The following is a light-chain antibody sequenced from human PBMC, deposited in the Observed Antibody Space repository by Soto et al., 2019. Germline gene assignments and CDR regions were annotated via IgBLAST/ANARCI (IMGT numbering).Light chain of an antibody. V-gene: IGLV2-14*01. Sequence: QSALTQPASVSGSPGQSIAVSCTGTSSDVGAYNYVSWYQQHPGKAPKLMIYDVSNRPSGVSNRFSGSKSDNTASLTISGLQAEDEADYYCSSYTSNSTYVFGSGTKLTVL. CDR2: DVS. CDR1: SSDVGAYNY. J-gene: IGLJ1*01. CDR3: SSYTSNSTYV.